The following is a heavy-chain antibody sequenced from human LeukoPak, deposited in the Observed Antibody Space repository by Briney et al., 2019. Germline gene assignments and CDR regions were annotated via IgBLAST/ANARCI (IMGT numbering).Heavy chain of an antibody. J-gene: IGHJ6*03. CDR1: GGSISSYD. CDR3: AREVMITFGGVIDLTGMDV. CDR2: IYYSGST. V-gene: IGHV4-59*01. Sequence: PSETLSLTCTVSGGSISSYDWSWIRQPPGKGLEWIGYIYYSGSTNYNPSLKSRVTISVDTSKNQFSLKLSSVTAADTAVYYCAREVMITFGGVIDLTGMDVWGKGTTVTVSS. D-gene: IGHD3-16*02.